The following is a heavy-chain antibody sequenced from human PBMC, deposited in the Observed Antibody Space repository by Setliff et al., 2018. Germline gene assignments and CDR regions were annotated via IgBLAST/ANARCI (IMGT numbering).Heavy chain of an antibody. Sequence: GGSLRLSCAASGFTFSRYGMNWVRQAPGRALEWVSSISSSSSYIFYAESLKGRFTISRDNAKNSLYLQIDSLRPEDSAVYFCRLWFRELLRDHWGQGTLVTVSS. CDR3: RLWFRELLRDH. CDR1: GFTFSRYG. CDR2: ISSSSSYI. V-gene: IGHV3-21*04. J-gene: IGHJ4*02. D-gene: IGHD3-10*01.